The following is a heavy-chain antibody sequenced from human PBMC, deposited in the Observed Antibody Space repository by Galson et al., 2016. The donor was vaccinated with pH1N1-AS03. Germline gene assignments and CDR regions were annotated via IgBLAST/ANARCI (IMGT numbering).Heavy chain of an antibody. V-gene: IGHV2-5*02. CDR3: ARSTHVNEGLDF. Sequence: PALVKPTQTLTLTCTFSGFSLSTGGVHVAWIRQPLGKALEWLALIFWDGETRYRPSLRSRLTITKDTSKNQVVLTMTNMDPVDTATYYCARSTHVNEGLDFWGQGTLVTVSS. CDR1: GFSLSTGGVH. CDR2: IFWDGET. J-gene: IGHJ4*02. D-gene: IGHD2-8*01.